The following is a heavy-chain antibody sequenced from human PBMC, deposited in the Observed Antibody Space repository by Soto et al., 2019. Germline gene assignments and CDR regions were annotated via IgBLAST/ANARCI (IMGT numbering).Heavy chain of an antibody. CDR1: GGSFSTYY. D-gene: IGHD3-9*01. CDR2: INHSGSN. V-gene: IGHV4-34*01. Sequence: QLQQWGAGLLKPSETLSLTCVVSGGSFSTYYYNWIRQSPGKGLGWSGEINHSGSNNYSPSLKRRVTMSLDTSKNQFSLKLTSVTAADTAVYYWARGGSNDWQVAFDIWGQGTMVTVSS. J-gene: IGHJ3*02. CDR3: ARGGSNDWQVAFDI.